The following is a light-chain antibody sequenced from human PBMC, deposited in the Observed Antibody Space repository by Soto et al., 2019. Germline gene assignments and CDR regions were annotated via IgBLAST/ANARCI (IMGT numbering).Light chain of an antibody. CDR1: SSNIGAGYD. CDR2: GNS. V-gene: IGLV1-40*01. CDR3: QSYDSSLSVV. J-gene: IGLJ2*01. Sequence: QSVLTQPPSVSGAPGPRVTISCTGSSSNIGAGYDVHWYQQLPGTAPKRLIYGNSNRPSGVPDRFSGSKAGTSASLAITGLQAEDEADYYWQSYDSSLSVVFGGGTKLTVL.